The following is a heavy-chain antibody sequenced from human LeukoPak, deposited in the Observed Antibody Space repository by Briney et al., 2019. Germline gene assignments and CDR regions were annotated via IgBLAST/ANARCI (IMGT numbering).Heavy chain of an antibody. V-gene: IGHV3-11*01. CDR2: ISSSGSTI. CDR3: ARDYLWFGEVACDI. CDR1: GFSFSDYY. J-gene: IGHJ3*02. D-gene: IGHD3-10*01. Sequence: PGGSLRLSCAASGFSFSDYYTSWIRPAPGEGLEWVSYISSSGSTIYYADGVKGRFTISRDNAKNSLYLQMNSLRAEDTAVYYCARDYLWFGEVACDIWGQGTVVTVSS.